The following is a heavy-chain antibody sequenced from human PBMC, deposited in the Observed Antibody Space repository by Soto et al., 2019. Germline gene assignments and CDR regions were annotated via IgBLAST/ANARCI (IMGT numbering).Heavy chain of an antibody. CDR1: GFTFISYA. Sequence: EGSLRLSCAASGFTFISYAMHWVRQAPGTGLEWVAVISDDGSNKYYADSVKGRFSISRDTSTNTLYLHINSLRAEDTAVYYCARDSPQNCFSTRCHPLFDXWGQGTRVTVSX. J-gene: IGHJ4*02. CDR3: ARDSPQNCFSTRCHPLFDX. D-gene: IGHD2-2*01. CDR2: ISDDGSNK. V-gene: IGHV3-30-3*01.